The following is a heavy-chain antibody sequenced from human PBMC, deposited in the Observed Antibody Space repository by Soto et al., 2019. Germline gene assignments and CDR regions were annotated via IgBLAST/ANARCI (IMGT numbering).Heavy chain of an antibody. D-gene: IGHD3-16*02. V-gene: IGHV3-48*01. CDR3: ARHVVDRGIAY. CDR2: ISRSSSTI. CDR1: GFSFSSYT. Sequence: GGSLRLSCVASGFSFSSYTMHWVRQAPGRGLEWVSDISRSSSTIDYADSVKGRFTVSRDNAKNSLYLQMNSLRAEDTAVYYCARHVVDRGIAYWGQGTLVTVSS. J-gene: IGHJ4*01.